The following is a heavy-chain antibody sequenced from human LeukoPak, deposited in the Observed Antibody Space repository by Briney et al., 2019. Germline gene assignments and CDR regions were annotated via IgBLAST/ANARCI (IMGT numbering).Heavy chain of an antibody. Sequence: SETLSLTCTVSGASISSYYWSWIRQPAGKGLEWIGRIYTSGSTNYNPSLKSRVTMSVDTSKNQFSLKLSSVTVADTAVYYCARGPRWLRSDAFDIWGQGTMVTVSS. CDR1: GASISSYY. CDR2: IYTSGST. CDR3: ARGPRWLRSDAFDI. J-gene: IGHJ3*02. V-gene: IGHV4-4*07. D-gene: IGHD4-23*01.